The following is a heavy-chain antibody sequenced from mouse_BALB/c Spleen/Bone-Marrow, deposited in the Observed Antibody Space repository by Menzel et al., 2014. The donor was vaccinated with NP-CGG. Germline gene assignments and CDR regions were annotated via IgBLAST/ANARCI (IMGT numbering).Heavy chain of an antibody. CDR2: IDPANGNT. CDR1: GFNIKDTY. Sequence: EVQVVESGAELVKPRASVKLSCTASGFNIKDTYMHWVKQRPEQGLEWIGRIDPANGNTKYDPKFQGKATITADTSSNTAYLQLSSLTSEDTAVYYCASYYYGSSSFAYWGQGTLVTVSA. V-gene: IGHV14-3*02. CDR3: ASYYYGSSSFAY. J-gene: IGHJ3*01. D-gene: IGHD1-1*01.